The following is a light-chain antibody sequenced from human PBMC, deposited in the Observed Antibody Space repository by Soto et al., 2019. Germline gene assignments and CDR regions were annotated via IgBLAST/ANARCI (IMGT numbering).Light chain of an antibody. CDR1: KLGERF. CDR3: QAWDSSTGVV. Sequence: SYELTQPPSVSVSPGQTASISCSGDKLGERFACWYQQKPGQSPVMVIYQDTKRPSVIPERFSGSNSGNTATLTISGTQALDEADYYCQAWDSSTGVVFGGGTKLTVL. J-gene: IGLJ2*01. CDR2: QDT. V-gene: IGLV3-1*01.